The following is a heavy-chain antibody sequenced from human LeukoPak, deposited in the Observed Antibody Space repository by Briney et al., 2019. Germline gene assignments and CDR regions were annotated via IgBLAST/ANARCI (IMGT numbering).Heavy chain of an antibody. J-gene: IGHJ4*02. V-gene: IGHV3-23*01. CDR1: GFTFTSYA. CDR3: AKERLGGNYGDYAVEY. D-gene: IGHD4-17*01. Sequence: GGSLRLSCAASGFTFTSYAMSWVRQAPGKGLEWVSSVSGRGDGTYYADSVKGRFTISRDNSKKTLDLHMDSLRAEDTAVYYCAKERLGGNYGDYAVEYWGQGTMVAVSS. CDR2: VSGRGDGT.